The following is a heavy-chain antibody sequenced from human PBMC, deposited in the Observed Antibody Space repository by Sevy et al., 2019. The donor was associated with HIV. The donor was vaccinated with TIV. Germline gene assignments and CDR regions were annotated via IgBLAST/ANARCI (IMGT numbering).Heavy chain of an antibody. Sequence: GGSLRLSCAASGFTFSTYWMHWVRQVPGKGLVWVSRIDGDGSDTSYADSVKGRFTISRDNAKNTLYLQMNSLRAEDTAVYYCARGFRDVWGKGTTVTVSS. V-gene: IGHV3-74*01. J-gene: IGHJ6*04. CDR3: ARGFRDV. CDR2: IDGDGSDT. CDR1: GFTFSTYW.